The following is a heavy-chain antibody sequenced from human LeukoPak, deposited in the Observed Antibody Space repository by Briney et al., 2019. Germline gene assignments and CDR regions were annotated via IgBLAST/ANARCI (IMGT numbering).Heavy chain of an antibody. D-gene: IGHD4/OR15-4a*01. Sequence: GGPLRLSCEGSEFPFSTHAMSWVCQAPGRGLEWVSGISISADMTYYADSVQGRFIISRDNSKNTVYLQMDSLRVEDTAVYYCANEEVPNDYWGQGTLVTVSS. CDR1: EFPFSTHA. V-gene: IGHV3-23*01. J-gene: IGHJ4*02. CDR3: ANEEVPNDY. CDR2: ISISADMT.